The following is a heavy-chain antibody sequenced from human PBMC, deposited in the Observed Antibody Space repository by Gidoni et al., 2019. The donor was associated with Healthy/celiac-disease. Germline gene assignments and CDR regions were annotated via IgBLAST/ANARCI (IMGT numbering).Heavy chain of an antibody. CDR2: INSDGSST. CDR3: ARDHTARGPYGMDV. J-gene: IGHJ6*02. CDR1: GFTFSSYC. V-gene: IGHV3-74*01. Sequence: VQLVESGGGLVQPGESLRLSCDAAGFTFSSYCMHWVRQAPGKGLVCVSRINSDGSSTSYADSVKGRFTISRDNAKNTLYLQMNSLRAEDTAVYYCARDHTARGPYGMDVWGQGTTVTVSS. D-gene: IGHD5-18*01.